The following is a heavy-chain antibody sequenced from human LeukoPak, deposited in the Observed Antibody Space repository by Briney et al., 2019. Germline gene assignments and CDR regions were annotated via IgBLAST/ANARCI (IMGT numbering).Heavy chain of an antibody. CDR2: IGTDAYS. J-gene: IGHJ4*02. CDR3: ARGTIGGNPASAY. CDR1: GFTFSTYE. D-gene: IGHD4-23*01. Sequence: GASLRLSCAASGFTFSTYEMNWVRQAPGEGLEWVSSIGTDAYSYSAGSVKGRFTISRDNAKSTLYLQMDSLTVEDTALYYCARGTIGGNPASAYWGQGTLVTVSS. V-gene: IGHV3-21*06.